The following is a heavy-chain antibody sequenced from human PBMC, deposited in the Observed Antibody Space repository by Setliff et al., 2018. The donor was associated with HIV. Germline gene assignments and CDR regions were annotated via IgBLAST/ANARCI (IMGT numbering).Heavy chain of an antibody. CDR2: IYYSGST. V-gene: IGHV4-31*03. D-gene: IGHD1-1*01. Sequence: LSLTCTVSGGSISSYYWSWIRQHPGKGLEWIGYIYYSGSTYYNPSLKSRLTMSVDTSKSHFSLNLNSVTAADTAVYYCARGTTSITFDYWSQGTLVTVSS. CDR3: ARGTTSITFDY. CDR1: GGSISSYY. J-gene: IGHJ4*02.